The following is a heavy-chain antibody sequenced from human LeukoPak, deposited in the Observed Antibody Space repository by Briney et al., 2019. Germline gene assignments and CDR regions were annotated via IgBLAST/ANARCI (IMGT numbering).Heavy chain of an antibody. D-gene: IGHD5-18*01. J-gene: IGHJ4*02. V-gene: IGHV3-33*01. CDR2: IWYDGSNK. Sequence: GGSLRLSCAASGFTFSSYGMHWVRQAPGKGLEWVAVIWYDGSNKYYADSVKGRFTISRDNSKNTLYLQMNSLRAEDTAVYCCARDRGYSYGPLDYWGQGTLVTVSS. CDR3: ARDRGYSYGPLDY. CDR1: GFTFSSYG.